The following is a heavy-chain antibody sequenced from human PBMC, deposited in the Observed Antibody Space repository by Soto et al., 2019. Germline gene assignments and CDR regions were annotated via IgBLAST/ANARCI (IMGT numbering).Heavy chain of an antibody. CDR2: IYWDDDK. D-gene: IGHD5-18*01. CDR3: VRSRRGYGCCYFDH. V-gene: IGHV2-5*02. Sequence: QITLKESGPTLVKPTQTLTLTCTFSGFSLSTSGVGVGWIRQPPGKALEWLALIYWDDDKRDSPSQKSRHTITQDTAKNHQVHTMTNMDHVDTAEDHGVRSRRGYGCCYFDHWGQGTLVTVSS. CDR1: GFSLSTSGVG. J-gene: IGHJ4*02.